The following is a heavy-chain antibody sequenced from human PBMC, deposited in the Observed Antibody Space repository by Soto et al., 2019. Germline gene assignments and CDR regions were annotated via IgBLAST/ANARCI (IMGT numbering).Heavy chain of an antibody. D-gene: IGHD3-9*01. CDR2: IGRSGSYT. V-gene: IGHV3-11*05. CDR3: ARDADILTGSDAFDI. J-gene: IGHJ3*02. Sequence: QVQLVESGGGLVKPGGSLRLSCAASGFTFSDYYMSWIRQAPGKGLEWVSYIGRSGSYTNYADSVKGRFTISRDNAKNSLHLQMNSLRAEDTAVYYCARDADILTGSDAFDILGQGTMVTVSS. CDR1: GFTFSDYY.